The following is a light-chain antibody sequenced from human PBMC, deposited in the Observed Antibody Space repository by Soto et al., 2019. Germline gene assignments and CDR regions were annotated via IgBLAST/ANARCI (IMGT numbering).Light chain of an antibody. CDR1: SSHVGNYNY. J-gene: IGLJ1*01. CDR3: TSPTPGSLYV. CDR2: MVS. Sequence: QSALTQPAAVSGTPGQSITISCAGTSSHVGNYNYVSWYQQYPGRVPKLLIYMVSNRASGVSNRFSGSKSGNTASLTISGLQAGDEADYFCTSPTPGSLYVFGTGTKVTVL. V-gene: IGLV2-14*01.